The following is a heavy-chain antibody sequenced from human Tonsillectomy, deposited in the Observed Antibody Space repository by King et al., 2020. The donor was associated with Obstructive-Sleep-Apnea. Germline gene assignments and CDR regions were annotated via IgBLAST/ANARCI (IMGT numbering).Heavy chain of an antibody. J-gene: IGHJ4*02. Sequence: MQLQESGPGLVKPSETLSLTCTVSGGSISSSSYYWGWIRQPPGKGLEWIGNIYYSGSTYCNPSLKSRVTISVDTSKNQFSLKLSSVTAADTAVYYCARDSSGYGGFDYWGQGTLVTVSS. CDR3: ARDSSGYGGFDY. CDR2: IYYSGST. CDR1: GGSISSSSYY. V-gene: IGHV4-39*07. D-gene: IGHD3-22*01.